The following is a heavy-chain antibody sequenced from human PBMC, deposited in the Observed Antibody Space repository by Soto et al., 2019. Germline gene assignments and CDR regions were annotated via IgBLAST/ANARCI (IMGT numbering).Heavy chain of an antibody. Sequence: EVQLLESGGGLVQPGGSLRLSCAASGFTFSSYAMSWVRQAPGKGLEWVSAISGRGGSTYYADSVKGRFTISRDNSKNTLYLQMNSLRAEDTAVYYCAKDRAARYCSGGSCYPLFDYWGQGTLVTVSS. V-gene: IGHV3-23*01. J-gene: IGHJ4*02. CDR1: GFTFSSYA. D-gene: IGHD2-15*01. CDR3: AKDRAARYCSGGSCYPLFDY. CDR2: ISGRGGST.